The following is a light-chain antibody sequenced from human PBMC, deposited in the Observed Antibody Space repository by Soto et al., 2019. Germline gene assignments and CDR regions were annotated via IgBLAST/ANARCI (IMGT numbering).Light chain of an antibody. CDR2: DAS. CDR1: QSVSSY. V-gene: IGKV3-11*01. J-gene: IGKJ1*01. CDR3: QQRSQWPWT. Sequence: EIVLTQSPCTLSLSPGERATLSCRASQSVSSYLAWYQQKPGQAPRLLIYDASKRATGIPARFSGGGSGTDFTLTISSPEPEDFAVYYCQQRSQWPWTFGQGTKVDIK.